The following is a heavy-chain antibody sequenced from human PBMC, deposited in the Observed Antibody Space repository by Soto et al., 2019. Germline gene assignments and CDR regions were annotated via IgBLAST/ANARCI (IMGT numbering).Heavy chain of an antibody. J-gene: IGHJ5*02. CDR2: IYYSGST. Sequence: QVQLQESGPGLVKPSETLSLTCTVSGGSMSSYYWSWIRQPPGKGLEWIGDIYYSGSTNYNPSLRGRDTISIATTKNQFSLKVTSVTAADTAVYYCARRYCCGAGCYWRGWFDPWGQGTLVTVSS. V-gene: IGHV4-59*12. CDR1: GGSMSSYY. D-gene: IGHD2-2*01. CDR3: ARRYCCGAGCYWRGWFDP.